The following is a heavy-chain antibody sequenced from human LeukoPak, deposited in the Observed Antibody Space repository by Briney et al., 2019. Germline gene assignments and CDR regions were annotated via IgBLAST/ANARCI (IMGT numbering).Heavy chain of an antibody. CDR1: GYSFSSYW. V-gene: IGHV5-51*01. CDR2: IYPGDSDT. CDR3: ARLQWELPDY. Sequence: RGESLKISCKASGYSFSSYWIGWVRQMPGKGLELMGIIYPGDSDTRYSPSFQGQVTISADKSINTAYVQWSSLKAPDTAIYHCARLQWELPDYWGQGTLVTVSS. D-gene: IGHD1-26*01. J-gene: IGHJ4*02.